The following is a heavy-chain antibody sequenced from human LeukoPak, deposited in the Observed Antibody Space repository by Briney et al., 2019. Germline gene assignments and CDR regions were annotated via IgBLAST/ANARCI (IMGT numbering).Heavy chain of an antibody. CDR3: ARGSSSWDY. V-gene: IGHV4-59*08. CDR2: IYYSGST. D-gene: IGHD6-13*01. CDR1: GGSISSYY. Sequence: SETLSLTCTVSGGSISSYYWSWSRQPPGYRLEWIRYIYYSGSTNYNPSPKSRVTISVDPSKNQSSLKLSSVTAADTAVYYCARGSSSWDYWGQGTLVTVSS. J-gene: IGHJ4*02.